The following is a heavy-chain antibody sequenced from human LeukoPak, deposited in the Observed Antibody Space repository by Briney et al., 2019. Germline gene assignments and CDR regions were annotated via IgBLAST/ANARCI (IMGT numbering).Heavy chain of an antibody. V-gene: IGHV3-23*01. CDR3: AKLPHSIYEKYFQH. J-gene: IGHJ1*01. CDR1: GFTFSSYW. CDR2: ISGSGGST. D-gene: IGHD5/OR15-5a*01. Sequence: RTGGSLRLSCAASGFTFSSYWMSWVRQAPGKGLEWVSAISGSGGSTYYADSVKGRFTISRDNSKNTLYLQMNSLRAEDTAVYYCAKLPHSIYEKYFQHWGQGTLVTVSS.